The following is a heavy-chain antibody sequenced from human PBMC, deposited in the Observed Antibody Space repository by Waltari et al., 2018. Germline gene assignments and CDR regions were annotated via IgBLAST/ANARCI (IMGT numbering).Heavy chain of an antibody. CDR2: ISSSSSTI. V-gene: IGHV3-48*04. CDR1: GLTFSSYS. CDR3: ARGAEGYDSSGYRTYYFDY. Sequence: EVQLVESGGGLVQPGGSLRLSCAASGLTFSSYSMNWVRQAPGKGLEWVSYISSSSSTIYYADSVKGRFTISRDNAKNSLYLQMNSLRAEDTAVYYCARGAEGYDSSGYRTYYFDYWGQGTLVTVSS. J-gene: IGHJ4*02. D-gene: IGHD3-22*01.